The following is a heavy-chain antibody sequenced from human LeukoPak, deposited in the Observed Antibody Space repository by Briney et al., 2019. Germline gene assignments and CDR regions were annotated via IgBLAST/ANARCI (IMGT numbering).Heavy chain of an antibody. Sequence: ASVKVSCKASGYTFTDYYIHWVRQAPGQGLEWMGWINPNSAGTFHAQKFQGRVTMTRDTSISTAYMELSRLRSDDTAVYYCARARERYCSSTSCYVCDYWGQGTLVTVSS. CDR3: ARARERYCSSTSCYVCDY. J-gene: IGHJ4*02. V-gene: IGHV1-2*02. D-gene: IGHD2-2*01. CDR1: GYTFTDYY. CDR2: INPNSAGT.